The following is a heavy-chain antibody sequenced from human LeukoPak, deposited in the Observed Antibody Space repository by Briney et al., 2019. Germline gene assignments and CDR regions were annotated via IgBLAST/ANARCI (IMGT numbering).Heavy chain of an antibody. CDR1: GYTFTSYY. CDR2: INPSGGST. V-gene: IGHV1-46*01. CDR3: ARDLVGATIDY. D-gene: IGHD1-26*01. J-gene: IGHJ4*02. Sequence: ASVKVSFKASGYTFTSYYMHWVRQAPGQGLEWMGIINPSGGSTSYAQKFQGRVTMTRDTSTSTVYMELSSLRSEDTAVYYCARDLVGATIDYWGQGTLVTVSS.